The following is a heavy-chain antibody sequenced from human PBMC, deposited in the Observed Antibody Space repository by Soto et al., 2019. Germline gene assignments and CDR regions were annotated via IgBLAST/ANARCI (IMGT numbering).Heavy chain of an antibody. J-gene: IGHJ5*02. D-gene: IGHD3-10*01. CDR2: IVVGSGNT. V-gene: IGHV1-58*02. CDR1: GFTFTSSA. CDR3: ASWFGEPPGVNWFDP. Sequence: SVKVSCKASGFTFTSSAMQWVRQARGQRLEWIGWIVVGSGNTNYAQKFQERVTITRDMSTSTAYMELSSLRSEDTAVYYCASWFGEPPGVNWFDPWGQGTLVTVSS.